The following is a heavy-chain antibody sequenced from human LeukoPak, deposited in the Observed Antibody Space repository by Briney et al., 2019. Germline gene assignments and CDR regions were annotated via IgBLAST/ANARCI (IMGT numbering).Heavy chain of an antibody. D-gene: IGHD3-9*01. CDR3: ARKGYYDILTGYYTS. J-gene: IGHJ4*02. Sequence: VASVKVSCKASGGTFSSYAISWVRQAPGQGLEWMGGIIPIFGTANYAQKFQGRVTITEDKSTSTDYMELSSLRSEDKAVYYCARKGYYDILTGYYTSWGQGPMVTVSS. V-gene: IGHV1-69*06. CDR1: GGTFSSYA. CDR2: IIPIFGTA.